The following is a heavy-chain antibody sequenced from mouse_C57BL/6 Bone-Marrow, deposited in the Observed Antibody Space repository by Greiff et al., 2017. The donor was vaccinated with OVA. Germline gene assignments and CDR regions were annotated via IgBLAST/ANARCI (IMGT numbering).Heavy chain of an antibody. V-gene: IGHV1-5*01. Sequence: EVQLQQSGTVLARPGASVKMSCKTSGYTFTSYWMHWVKQRPGQGLEWIGAIYPGNSDTSYNQKFKGKAKLTAVTSASTAYMELSSLTNEDSAVYYCTNYYGSSYGYCDYWGQGTTLTVSS. CDR3: TNYYGSSYGYCDY. J-gene: IGHJ2*01. D-gene: IGHD1-1*01. CDR2: IYPGNSDT. CDR1: GYTFTSYW.